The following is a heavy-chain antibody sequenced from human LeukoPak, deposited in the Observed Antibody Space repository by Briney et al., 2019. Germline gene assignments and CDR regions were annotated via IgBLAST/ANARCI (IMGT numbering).Heavy chain of an antibody. J-gene: IGHJ4*02. CDR2: INHSGST. D-gene: IGHD3-22*01. V-gene: IGHV4-34*01. Sequence: SETLSLTCAVYGGSFSGYYWSWIRQPPGKGLEWIGEINHSGSTNYNPSLKSRVTISVDTSKNQFSLKLSSVTAADTAVYYCVGGYYYYHYWGQGTLVTVSS. CDR3: VGGYYYYHY. CDR1: GGSFSGYY.